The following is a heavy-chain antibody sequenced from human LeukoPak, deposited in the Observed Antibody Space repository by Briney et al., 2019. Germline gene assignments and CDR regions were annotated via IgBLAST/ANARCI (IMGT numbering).Heavy chain of an antibody. J-gene: IGHJ4*02. Sequence: GGSLRLSCAASGFTFTTFAMSWVRQAPGKGLEWVSAISVSGGSTYCADSVKGRFTISRDNSKNTLYLQMNSLRAEDTAVYYCAKEAYYDFWSGYFLASDYWGQGTLVTVSS. CDR1: GFTFTTFA. D-gene: IGHD3-3*01. CDR3: AKEAYYDFWSGYFLASDY. V-gene: IGHV3-23*01. CDR2: ISVSGGST.